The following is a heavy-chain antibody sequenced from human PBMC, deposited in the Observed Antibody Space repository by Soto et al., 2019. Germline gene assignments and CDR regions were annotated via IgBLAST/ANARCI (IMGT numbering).Heavy chain of an antibody. CDR2: ISPYNDYT. Sequence: QVQLAPSANEVKKPGASVRVSCKAAGYTFIRYGIAWVRQAPGQGLEWMGWISPYNDYTVYAQKFQGRVSMTADTSTITVDMNLRSLKADVTAVYYCARGGYYDNSWGKLSHYGLDVWGQGTSVSVSS. J-gene: IGHJ6*02. V-gene: IGHV1-18*01. CDR3: ARGGYYDNSWGKLSHYGLDV. CDR1: GYTFIRYG. D-gene: IGHD3-16*01.